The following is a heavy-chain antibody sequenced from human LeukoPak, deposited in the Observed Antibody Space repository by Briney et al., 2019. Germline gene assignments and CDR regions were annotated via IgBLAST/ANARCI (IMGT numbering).Heavy chain of an antibody. V-gene: IGHV3-43*02. CDR3: AKDISGGSYFGGDYYYYGMDV. CDR2: ISGDGGST. CDR1: GFTFDDYA. J-gene: IGHJ6*02. Sequence: GGSLRLSCAASGFTFDDYALHWVRQAPGKGVEWVSLISGDGGSTYYADAVKGRFTIYRDNSKNSLYLQMNSLRTEDTALYYCAKDISGGSYFGGDYYYYGMDVWGQGTTVTVSS. D-gene: IGHD1-26*01.